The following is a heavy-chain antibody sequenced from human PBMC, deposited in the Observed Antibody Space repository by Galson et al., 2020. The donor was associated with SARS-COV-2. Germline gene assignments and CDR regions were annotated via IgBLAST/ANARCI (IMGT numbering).Heavy chain of an antibody. V-gene: IGHV3-33*01. CDR3: ARDRRVSRNIDALDI. J-gene: IGHJ3*02. D-gene: IGHD3-3*01. CDR1: GFTFSNYN. CDR2: IWYDGSNT. Sequence: GGSLRLSCVASGFTFSNYNIHWVRQAPGKGLEWVAVIWYDGSNTFYGDSVRGRFTVSRDNSKNTLYLQMNRLGVEDTAVYYCARDRRVSRNIDALDIWGQGTRVTVSS.